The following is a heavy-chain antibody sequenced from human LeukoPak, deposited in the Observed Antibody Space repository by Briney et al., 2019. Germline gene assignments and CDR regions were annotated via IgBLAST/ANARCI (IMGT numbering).Heavy chain of an antibody. CDR3: ARDVYGMDV. V-gene: IGHV3-30*04. CDR2: ISYDGSNK. Sequence: GGSLRLSCAASGFTFSSYAMHWVRQAPGKGLEWVAVISYDGSNKHYADSVKGRFTISRDNSKNTLYLQMNSLRAEDTAVYYCARDVYGMDVWGKGTTVTVSS. CDR1: GFTFSSYA. J-gene: IGHJ6*04.